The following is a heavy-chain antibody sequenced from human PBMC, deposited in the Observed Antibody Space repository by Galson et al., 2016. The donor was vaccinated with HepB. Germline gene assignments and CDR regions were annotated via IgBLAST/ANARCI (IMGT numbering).Heavy chain of an antibody. CDR3: STDYSDDGY. J-gene: IGHJ4*02. CDR1: GLTVSDAW. V-gene: IGHV3-15*01. D-gene: IGHD4-17*01. CDR2: ITRKTDGGAT. Sequence: SLRLSCAASGLTVSDAWVNWVRQAPGKGLEWVGRITRKTDGGATDYAAPVKGRFTISIDDSRNTFYLQMNSLKTEDTAVYYCSTDYSDDGYWGQGTLVTVSS.